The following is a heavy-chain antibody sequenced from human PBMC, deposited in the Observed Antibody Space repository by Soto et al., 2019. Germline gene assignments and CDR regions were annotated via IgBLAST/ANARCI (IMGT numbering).Heavy chain of an antibody. V-gene: IGHV4-34*01. J-gene: IGHJ6*03. CDR3: ARVRGYDSLGYMDV. Sequence: SETLSLTCAVYGGSFSGYYWSWIRQPPGKGLEWIGEINHSGSTNYNPSLKSRVTISVDTSKNQFSLKLSSVTAADTAVYYCARVRGYDSLGYMDVWGKGTTVTVSS. D-gene: IGHD5-12*01. CDR1: GGSFSGYY. CDR2: INHSGST.